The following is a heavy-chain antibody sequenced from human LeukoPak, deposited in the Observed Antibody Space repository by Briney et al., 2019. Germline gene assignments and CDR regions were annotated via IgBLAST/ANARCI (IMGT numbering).Heavy chain of an antibody. CDR3: ARQAVIIPTGMEGPWFDP. J-gene: IGHJ5*02. V-gene: IGHV4-59*08. CDR1: DVSIKNYY. CDR2: IYYAGSS. Sequence: SETRSLTCTVSDVSIKNYYWSWIRQPPGKGLEWIANIYYAGSSNYNPSLKSRVSVSIDASKNQLSLKLTSVTAADTAIYYCARQAVIIPTGMEGPWFDPWGQGTLVAVSS. D-gene: IGHD2/OR15-2a*01.